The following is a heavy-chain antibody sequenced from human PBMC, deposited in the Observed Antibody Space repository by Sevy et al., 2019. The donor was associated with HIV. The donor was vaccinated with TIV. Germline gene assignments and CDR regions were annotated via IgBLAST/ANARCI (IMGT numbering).Heavy chain of an antibody. J-gene: IGHJ4*02. V-gene: IGHV3-30-3*01. CDR3: ARDAGYSTDWYPSDY. D-gene: IGHD6-19*01. CDR1: EFMFSTYA. CDR2: ISYDGSRH. Sequence: GGSLRLSCAASEFMFSTYAMHWVRQAPGKGLEWVAVISYDGSRHYYGESVKGRFTISRDNSKNTLFLQMNSLRLEDTAFYYCARDAGYSTDWYPSDYWGQGTRVTVSS.